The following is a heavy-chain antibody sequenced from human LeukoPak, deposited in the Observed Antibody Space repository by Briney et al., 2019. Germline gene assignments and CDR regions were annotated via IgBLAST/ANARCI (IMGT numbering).Heavy chain of an antibody. CDR1: GFTFSSYW. V-gene: IGHV3-7*01. Sequence: GGSLRLSCAASGFTFSSYWMSWVRQAPGKGLEWVANIKQDGSEKYYVDSVKGRFTISRDNAKNSLYLQMNSLRAEDTAVYYCARDNDLLRYFDWPLDYWGQGTLVTVSS. CDR2: IKQDGSEK. J-gene: IGHJ4*02. D-gene: IGHD3-9*01. CDR3: ARDNDLLRYFDWPLDY.